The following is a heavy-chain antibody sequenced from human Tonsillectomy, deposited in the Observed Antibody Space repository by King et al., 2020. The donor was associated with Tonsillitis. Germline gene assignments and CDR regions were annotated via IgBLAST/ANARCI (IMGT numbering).Heavy chain of an antibody. CDR1: GFTFSSHG. CDR2: TSYDGSNK. D-gene: IGHD3-3*01. V-gene: IGHV3-30*18. Sequence: VQLVESGGGVVQPGRSLRLSCAASGFTFSSHGMHWVRQAPGKGLEWVAVTSYDGSNKYYAESVKGRLTISRDNSKNTLYLQMNSLRVEDTAVYYCAKAARSALWSRYDRTGGGDGVYVIDVWGQGTTVTVSS. J-gene: IGHJ6*02. CDR3: AKAARSALWSRYDRTGGGDGVYVIDV.